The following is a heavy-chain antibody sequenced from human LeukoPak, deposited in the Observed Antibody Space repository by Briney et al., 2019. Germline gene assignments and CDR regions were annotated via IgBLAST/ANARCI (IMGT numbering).Heavy chain of an antibody. Sequence: GESLKISCKGSGYSFTSYWIGCVRQMPGKGLEWMVIIYPGDSDTRYSPSFQGQVTISADKSISTAYLQWTSLKASDTAMYYCARLAYCGGDCYRTTRGYFQHWGQGTLVTVSS. D-gene: IGHD2-21*02. CDR2: IYPGDSDT. J-gene: IGHJ1*01. V-gene: IGHV5-51*01. CDR1: GYSFTSYW. CDR3: ARLAYCGGDCYRTTRGYFQH.